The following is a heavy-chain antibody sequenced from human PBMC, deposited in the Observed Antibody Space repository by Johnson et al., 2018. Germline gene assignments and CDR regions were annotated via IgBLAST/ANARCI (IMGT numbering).Heavy chain of an antibody. CDR3: ARGPQGEILIGWGFDY. CDR2: INRNSVNI. Sequence: VQLVESGGGLVQPGRSLRLSCAASGFIFDDFAMHWVRQAPGKGLEWVSGINRNSVNIAYADSAKGRFTISRDNAKNSLYLQLNSLRAEETAFYYCARGPQGEILIGWGFDYWGQGTLVTVSS. CDR1: GFIFDDFA. J-gene: IGHJ4*01. D-gene: IGHD3-9*01. V-gene: IGHV3-9*01.